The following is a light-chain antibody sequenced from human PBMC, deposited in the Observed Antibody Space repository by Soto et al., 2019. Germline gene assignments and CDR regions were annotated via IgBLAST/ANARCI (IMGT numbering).Light chain of an antibody. CDR1: QSVSSD. CDR2: DAS. J-gene: IGKJ4*01. Sequence: EIVMTQSPATLSVSPGESATLSCRASQSVSSDLAWYQQKPGQAPRLLIYDASTRATGIPAGFSGRGSGTEFTLTISSLQSEDFAAYYCQQYNNWPLTFGGGTKVEIK. V-gene: IGKV3-15*01. CDR3: QQYNNWPLT.